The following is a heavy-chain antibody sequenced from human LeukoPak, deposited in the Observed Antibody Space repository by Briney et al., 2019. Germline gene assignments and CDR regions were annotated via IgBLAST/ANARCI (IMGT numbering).Heavy chain of an antibody. CDR2: IYYSGST. D-gene: IGHD5-18*01. CDR3: ARGAAMAVNAFDI. Sequence: SETLSLTCTVSGGSISSSSYYWAWIRQPPGKGLEWIGSIYYSGSTYYNPSLKTRVTISVDTSKNQCSLKLSSVTAADTAVYYCARGAAMAVNAFDIWGQGTMVTVSS. J-gene: IGHJ3*02. V-gene: IGHV4-39*07. CDR1: GGSISSSSYY.